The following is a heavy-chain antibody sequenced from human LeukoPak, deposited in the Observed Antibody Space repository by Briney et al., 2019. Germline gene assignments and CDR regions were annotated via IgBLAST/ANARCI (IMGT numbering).Heavy chain of an antibody. CDR3: ARDAYYYGSGSYYVTEYFQH. Sequence: EASVKVSCKASGYTFTGYYMHWVRQAPGQGLEWMGWINPNSGGTNYAQKFQGRVTMTRDTSISTAYMGLSRLRSDDTAVYYCARDAYYYGSGSYYVTEYFQHWGQGTLVTVSS. CDR1: GYTFTGYY. CDR2: INPNSGGT. J-gene: IGHJ1*01. D-gene: IGHD3-10*01. V-gene: IGHV1-2*02.